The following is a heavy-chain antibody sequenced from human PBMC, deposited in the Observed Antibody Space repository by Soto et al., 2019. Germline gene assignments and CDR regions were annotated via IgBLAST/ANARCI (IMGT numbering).Heavy chain of an antibody. CDR3: EREKRANGYFDY. V-gene: IGHV3-7*01. J-gene: IGHJ4*02. D-gene: IGHD6-25*01. Sequence: EVQLVESGGGLVQTGGSLRLSCAASGFTFSAYWMSWVRQAPGKGLEWVANIKQAGSEKYYVDSVNGRFIISRDDAKNSLFLQVNSLRVEDKAVYYCEREKRANGYFDYWGQGTLVTVSS. CDR1: GFTFSAYW. CDR2: IKQAGSEK.